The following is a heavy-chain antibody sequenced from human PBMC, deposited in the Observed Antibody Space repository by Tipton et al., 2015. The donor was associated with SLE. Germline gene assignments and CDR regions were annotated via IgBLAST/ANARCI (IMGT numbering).Heavy chain of an antibody. Sequence: TLSLTCTVSGFSISSGYYWGWIRPPPGKGLEWIGTMYQTGTTDYNPSLKSRVTISIDTSKNQFSLKLSAVTAADTAVYYCARQAYYSSGYADYWGQGTLVTVSS. V-gene: IGHV4-38-2*02. J-gene: IGHJ4*02. CDR3: ARQAYYSSGYADY. D-gene: IGHD3-22*01. CDR1: GFSISSGYY. CDR2: MYQTGTT.